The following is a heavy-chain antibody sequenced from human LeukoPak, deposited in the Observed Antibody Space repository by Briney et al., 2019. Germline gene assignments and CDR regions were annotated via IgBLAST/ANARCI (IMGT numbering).Heavy chain of an antibody. V-gene: IGHV3-23*01. Sequence: SGGSLRLSCAASGFTFNNLAMNWVRQAPGKGLEWVSVISTSGDSTYYADSVRGRFTISRDNSKNTLYLQMNSLRAEDTAIYYCAKGAGGTFDYWGQGTLVTVSS. J-gene: IGHJ4*02. CDR3: AKGAGGTFDY. CDR2: ISTSGDST. CDR1: GFTFNNLA. D-gene: IGHD3-16*01.